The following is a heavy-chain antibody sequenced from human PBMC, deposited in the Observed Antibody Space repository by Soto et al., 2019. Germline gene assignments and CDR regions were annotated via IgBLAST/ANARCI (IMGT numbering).Heavy chain of an antibody. D-gene: IGHD6-6*01. Sequence: ASVKVSCKASGYTFTSYGISWVRQAPGQGLEWMGWISAYNGNTNYAQKLQGRVTMTTDTSTSTAYMELRSLRSDDTAVYYCARERASSIAARPGQTDYWGQGTLVTVSS. CDR3: ARERASSIAARPGQTDY. CDR1: GYTFTSYG. J-gene: IGHJ4*02. V-gene: IGHV1-18*01. CDR2: ISAYNGNT.